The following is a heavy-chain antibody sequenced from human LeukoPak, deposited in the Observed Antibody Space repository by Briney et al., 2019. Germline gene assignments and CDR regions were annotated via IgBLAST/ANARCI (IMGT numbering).Heavy chain of an antibody. V-gene: IGHV6-1*01. Sequence: SQTLPLTCVISGDSVSSKSVSWSWMRQSPSRGLEYLGRTRYRSTWNTFYSLSVEGRITINADTSRNEVSLRLSSVTPEDTALYYCVRDFNWAFDYWGQGTLVTVSS. CDR3: VRDFNWAFDY. J-gene: IGHJ4*02. D-gene: IGHD3-16*01. CDR2: TRYRSTWNT. CDR1: GDSVSSKSVS.